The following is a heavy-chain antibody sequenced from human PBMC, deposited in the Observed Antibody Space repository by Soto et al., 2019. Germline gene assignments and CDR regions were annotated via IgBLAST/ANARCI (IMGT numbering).Heavy chain of an antibody. CDR1: GGSISSYY. CDR2: IYYSGSS. CDR3: AREKVGTTFFYT. J-gene: IGHJ5*02. Sequence: PSETLSLTCTVSGGSISSYYWSWIRQPPGKGLEWIGYIYYSGSSYHNPSLATRLGLSIDASKNQFTLNLTSVTAADTALYFCAREKVGTTFFYTWGQGIQVTVSS. V-gene: IGHV4-4*08. D-gene: IGHD2-21*02.